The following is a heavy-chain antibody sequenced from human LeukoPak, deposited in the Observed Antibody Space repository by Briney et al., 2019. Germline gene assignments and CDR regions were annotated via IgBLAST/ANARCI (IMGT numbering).Heavy chain of an antibody. J-gene: IGHJ4*02. CDR2: IIPIFGTA. Sequence: SVKVSCKASGGTFSIYAISWVRQAPGQGLEWMGGIIPIFGTANYAQKFQGRVTITADKSTSTAYMELSSLRSEDTAVYYCARVTKSLETGIAVDNNDYWGQGTLVTVSS. CDR1: GGTFSIYA. D-gene: IGHD6-19*01. V-gene: IGHV1-69*06. CDR3: ARVTKSLETGIAVDNNDY.